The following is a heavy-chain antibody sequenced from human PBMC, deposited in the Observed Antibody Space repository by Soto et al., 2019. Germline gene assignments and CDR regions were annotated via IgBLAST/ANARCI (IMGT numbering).Heavy chain of an antibody. CDR3: ARLDGHDAFDI. Sequence: GGSLRLSCAASGFTFSSYAMHWVRQAPGKGLEWVAVISYDGTNKYYVDSVKGRFTISRDNSKNTLYLQMNSLRAEDTAVYYCARLDGHDAFDIWGQGTMVTVSS. CDR1: GFTFSSYA. V-gene: IGHV3-30-3*01. J-gene: IGHJ3*02. CDR2: ISYDGTNK.